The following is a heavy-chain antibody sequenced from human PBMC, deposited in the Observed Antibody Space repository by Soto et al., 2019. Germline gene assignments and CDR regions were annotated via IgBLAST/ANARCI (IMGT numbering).Heavy chain of an antibody. CDR1: GVSLSNPNW. CDR3: ARGIFYAFDI. J-gene: IGHJ3*02. V-gene: IGHV4-4*02. Sequence: QVQLQESGPGLVKPSGTLSLTCAVSGVSLSNPNWWAWVRQAPGKGLEWIGEIDHRGSTNYNPSLNXXVXIXXDRSKNQFSLKLSSVAAADTAVYYCARGIFYAFDIWGQGTMVTVSS. D-gene: IGHD3-9*01. CDR2: IDHRGST.